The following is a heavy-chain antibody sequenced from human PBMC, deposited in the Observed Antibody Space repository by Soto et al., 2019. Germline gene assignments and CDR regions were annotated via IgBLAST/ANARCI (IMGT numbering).Heavy chain of an antibody. Sequence: GSSLNLSCSPHNIPLASFDMNWVAKASTKGLEWVALVSYDGDSKYYADSVKGRFTISRDNSKDTLYLQMNNLRTEDMAVYYCAKDSERYCSSTTCSMAGSQAVWGQGT. CDR2: VSYDGDSK. CDR3: AKDSERYCSSTTCSMAGSQAV. D-gene: IGHD2-2*01. J-gene: IGHJ6*02. V-gene: IGHV3-30*18. CDR1: NIPLASFD.